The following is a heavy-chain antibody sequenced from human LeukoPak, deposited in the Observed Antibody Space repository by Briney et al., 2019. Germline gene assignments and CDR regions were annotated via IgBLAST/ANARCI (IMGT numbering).Heavy chain of an antibody. CDR2: IFYSGST. V-gene: IGHV4-59*12. CDR1: DGSINTYY. Sequence: SETLSLTCTVSDGSINTYYWSWLRQPPGKGLEWIAYIFYSGSTDYNPSLKSRVTISVDTSKNQFSLKLSSVTAADTAVYYCARDLSSSFYYYYYMDVWGKGTTVTVSS. J-gene: IGHJ6*03. CDR3: ARDLSSSFYYYYYMDV. D-gene: IGHD6-13*01.